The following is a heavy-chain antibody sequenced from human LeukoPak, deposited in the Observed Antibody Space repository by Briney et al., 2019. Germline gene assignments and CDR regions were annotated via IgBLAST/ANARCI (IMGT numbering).Heavy chain of an antibody. V-gene: IGHV4-34*01. CDR1: GGSFSGYY. CDR2: INHSGST. Sequence: PSETLSLTCAVYGGSFSGYYWSWIRQPPGKGLEWIGEINHSGSTNYNPSLKSRVTISVDTSKNQFSLKLSSVTAADTAVYYCARDRRTTVEEWGQGTLVTVSS. D-gene: IGHD4-23*01. J-gene: IGHJ4*02. CDR3: ARDRRTTVEE.